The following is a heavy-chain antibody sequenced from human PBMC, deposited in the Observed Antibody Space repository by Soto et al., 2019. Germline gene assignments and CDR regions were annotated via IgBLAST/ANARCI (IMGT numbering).Heavy chain of an antibody. CDR3: ARGNYYGSGSSVDY. V-gene: IGHV1-2*02. J-gene: IGHJ4*02. CDR2: INPNSGGT. CDR1: GYTFTGYY. Sequence: GASVKVSCKASGYTFTGYYMLWVRQAPGQGLECMGWINPNSGGTNYAQKFQGRVTMTRDTSISTAYMELSRLRSDDTAVYYCARGNYYGSGSSVDYWGQGTLVTVSS. D-gene: IGHD3-10*01.